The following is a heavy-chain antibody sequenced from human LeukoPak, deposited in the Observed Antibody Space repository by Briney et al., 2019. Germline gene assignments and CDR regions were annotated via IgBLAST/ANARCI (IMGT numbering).Heavy chain of an antibody. D-gene: IGHD2-15*01. J-gene: IGHJ4*02. V-gene: IGHV1-69*04. CDR1: GGTFSSYA. CDR3: ARETNCSGGSCYSCDY. Sequence: SVKVSCKASGGTFSSYAISWVRQAPGQGLEWMGRIIPILGIANYAQKFQGRVTITADKSTSTAYMELSSLRSEDTAVYYCARETNCSGGSCYSCDYWGQGTLVTVSS. CDR2: IIPILGIA.